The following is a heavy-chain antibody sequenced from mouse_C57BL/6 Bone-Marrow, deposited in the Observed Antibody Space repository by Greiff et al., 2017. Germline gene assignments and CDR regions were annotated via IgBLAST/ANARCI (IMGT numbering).Heavy chain of an antibody. J-gene: IGHJ2*01. CDR2: IDPANGNT. CDR1: GFNIKNTY. Sequence: VQLQQSVAELVRPGASVKLSCTASGFNIKNTYMHWVKQRPEQGLEWIGRIDPANGNTKYAPKFQGKATITADTSSNTAYLQLSSLTSEYTAIYYCARAHFYDGYYGYFDYWGQGTTLTVSS. D-gene: IGHD2-3*01. CDR3: ARAHFYDGYYGYFDY. V-gene: IGHV14-3*01.